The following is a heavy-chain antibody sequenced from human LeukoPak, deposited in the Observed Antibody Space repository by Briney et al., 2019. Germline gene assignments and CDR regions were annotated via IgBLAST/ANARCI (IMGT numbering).Heavy chain of an antibody. V-gene: IGHV3-53*01. J-gene: IGHJ4*02. Sequence: GGSLRLSCAASGFTVSSNYMSWVRQAPGKGLEWVSVIYSGGSTYYADSVKGRFTISRDNSKNTLYLQMNSLRAEDTAVYYCAKSRTRSSWIDYWGQGTLVTVSS. D-gene: IGHD6-13*01. CDR1: GFTVSSNY. CDR3: AKSRTRSSWIDY. CDR2: IYSGGST.